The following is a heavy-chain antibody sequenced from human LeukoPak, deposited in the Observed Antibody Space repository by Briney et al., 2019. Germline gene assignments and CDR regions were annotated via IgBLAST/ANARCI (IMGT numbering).Heavy chain of an antibody. J-gene: IGHJ4*02. V-gene: IGHV3-30-3*01. CDR1: GFTFSSYA. Sequence: GRSLRLSCAASGFTFSSYAMHWVRQAPGKGLEWVAVISYDGSNKYYADSVKGRFTISRDNSKNTLYLQMNSLRAEDTAVYYCARDPSAITIFGVVIDYWGQGTLVTVSS. CDR3: ARDPSAITIFGVVIDY. CDR2: ISYDGSNK. D-gene: IGHD3-3*01.